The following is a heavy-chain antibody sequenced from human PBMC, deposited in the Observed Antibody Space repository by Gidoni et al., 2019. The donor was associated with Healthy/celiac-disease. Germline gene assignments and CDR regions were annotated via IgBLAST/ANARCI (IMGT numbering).Heavy chain of an antibody. J-gene: IGHJ3*02. CDR2: ISYSGSNK. CDR3: AREGQQLVRGAFDI. CDR1: GSNFSSYA. V-gene: IGHV3-30-3*01. D-gene: IGHD6-13*01. Sequence: QVQLVEAGGGVVQPGRSLRLACAAPGSNFSSYAMHWVRQAPGKGLEWVAVISYSGSNKYYADSVKGRFTISRDNSKNTLYLQMTSLRAEDTAVYYCAREGQQLVRGAFDIWGQGTMVTVSS.